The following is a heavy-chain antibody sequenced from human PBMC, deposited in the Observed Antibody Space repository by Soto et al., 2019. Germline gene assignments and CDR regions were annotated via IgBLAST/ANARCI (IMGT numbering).Heavy chain of an antibody. D-gene: IGHD3-22*01. CDR1: VFTFSSYW. V-gene: IGHV3-7*04. CDR3: ARDRSKRITMIVVVTPAPLYGMDV. Sequence: PGGSLRLSCAASVFTFSSYWMSWVRQAPGKGLEWVANIKQDGSEKYYVDSVKGRFTTSRDNAKNSLYLQMNSLRAEDTAVYYCARDRSKRITMIVVVTPAPLYGMDVWGQGTTVTVS. CDR2: IKQDGSEK. J-gene: IGHJ6*02.